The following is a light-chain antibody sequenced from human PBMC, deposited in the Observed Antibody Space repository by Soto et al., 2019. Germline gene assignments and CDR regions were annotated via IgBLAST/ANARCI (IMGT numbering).Light chain of an antibody. CDR2: VND. CDR3: QSYDSSLRDYG. V-gene: IGLV1-40*01. Sequence: QSVLTQPPSVSGAPGQRGTSSCTGSSSNIVAGSDVHWYQQLPGTAPKLLIYVNDKRPSGVPDRFSGSKSGTSASLAITGLQAEDEADYYCQSYDSSLRDYGFGTGTKLTVL. J-gene: IGLJ1*01. CDR1: SSNIVAGSD.